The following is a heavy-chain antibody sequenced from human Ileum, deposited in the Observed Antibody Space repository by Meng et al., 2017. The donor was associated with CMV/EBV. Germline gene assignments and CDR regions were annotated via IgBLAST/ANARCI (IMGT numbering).Heavy chain of an antibody. CDR2: IYSGGST. CDR3: ARGFATSPYYYYGMDV. D-gene: IGHD2-2*01. Sequence: GGSLRLSCAASGFTVSSNYMSWVRQAPGKGLEWGSVIYSGGSTYYADSVKGRFTISRDNSKNTLYLQMNSLRAEDTAVYYCARGFATSPYYYYGMDVWGQGTTVTVSS. J-gene: IGHJ6*02. V-gene: IGHV3-53*01. CDR1: GFTVSSNY.